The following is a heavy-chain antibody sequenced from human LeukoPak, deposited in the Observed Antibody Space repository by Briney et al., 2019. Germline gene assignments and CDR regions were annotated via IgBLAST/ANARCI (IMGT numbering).Heavy chain of an antibody. V-gene: IGHV3-73*01. CDR3: TSSDSGSYYGDYFDY. J-gene: IGHJ4*02. CDR2: IRSKANSYAT. CDR1: GFTFSGSA. Sequence: PGGSLRLSCAASGFTFSGSAMHSVRPASGKGLEWVGRIRSKANSYATAYAASVQGRFTISRDDSKNTAYLQMNSLKTEDTAVYYCTSSDSGSYYGDYFDYWGQGTLVTVSS. D-gene: IGHD1-26*01.